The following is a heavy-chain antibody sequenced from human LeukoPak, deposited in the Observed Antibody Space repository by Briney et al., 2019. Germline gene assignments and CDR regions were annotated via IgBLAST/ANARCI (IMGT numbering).Heavy chain of an antibody. Sequence: GASVKVSCKASGGTFSSYAISWVRQAPGQGLEWMGRIIPFLGIANYAQKFQGRVTITADKSTSTAYMELSSLRSEDTAVYYCARDLASGVGSGHWDYWGQGTLVTVSS. J-gene: IGHJ4*02. D-gene: IGHD3-22*01. CDR1: GGTFSSYA. CDR2: IIPFLGIA. V-gene: IGHV1-69*04. CDR3: ARDLASGVGSGHWDY.